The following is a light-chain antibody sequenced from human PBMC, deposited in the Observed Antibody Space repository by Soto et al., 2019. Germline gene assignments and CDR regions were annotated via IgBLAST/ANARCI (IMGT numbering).Light chain of an antibody. J-gene: IGLJ3*02. CDR3: AAWDGSLTGWV. V-gene: IGLV1-44*01. CDR2: SNV. CDR1: SSNIGSNT. Sequence: QSVLTQAPSVSGTPGQRVTISFSGSSSNIGSNTVSWYQQVPGTAPKVLIYSNVQRPSGVPDRFSGSKSGTSASLAIGGLQSEDEADDYCAAWDGSLTGWVFGGGTKLTVL.